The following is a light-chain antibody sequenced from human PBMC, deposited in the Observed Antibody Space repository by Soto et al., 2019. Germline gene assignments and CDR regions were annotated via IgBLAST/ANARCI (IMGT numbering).Light chain of an antibody. CDR3: CSHAGSYTYV. Sequence: SVLTQPRSVSGSPGQSLTISCTGTSSDVGGYNYVSWYQQHPGKAPKLMIYDVTKRPSGVPDRFSGSKSGNTASLTISGLQAEDEGDYYCCSHAGSYTYVFGTGTKVTVL. CDR2: DVT. V-gene: IGLV2-11*01. CDR1: SSDVGGYNY. J-gene: IGLJ1*01.